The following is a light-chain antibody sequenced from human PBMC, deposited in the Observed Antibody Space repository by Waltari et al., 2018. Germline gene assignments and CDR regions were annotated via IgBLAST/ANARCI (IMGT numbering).Light chain of an antibody. CDR3: QQTSSAPFT. CDR2: AAS. CDR1: QPIVSY. Sequence: DIPMTQSPSSLSASVGDRVTIPCRASQPIVSYLNWYQQKQVKAPKRLIYAASTLQRGVPSRFSGSGSGTDFTLAIYSVQPDDFATYFCQQTSSAPFTFGRGTRLDFK. J-gene: IGKJ5*01. V-gene: IGKV1-39*01.